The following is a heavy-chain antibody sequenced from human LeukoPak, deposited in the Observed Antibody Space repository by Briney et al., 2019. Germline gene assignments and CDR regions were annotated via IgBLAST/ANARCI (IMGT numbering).Heavy chain of an antibody. J-gene: IGHJ5*02. CDR1: GYTFTSYH. D-gene: IGHD5-24*01. CDR3: ARDNSVRDEAWWFYP. CDR2: ISGYNGNT. V-gene: IGHV1-18*01. Sequence: GASVKVSCKASGYTFTSYHITWVRQAPGQGLEWMGWISGYNGNTNYAQKFQGRVTLTRDMSTSTDYLELSSLRSEDTAVYYCARDNSVRDEAWWFYPWGQGTLVTVSS.